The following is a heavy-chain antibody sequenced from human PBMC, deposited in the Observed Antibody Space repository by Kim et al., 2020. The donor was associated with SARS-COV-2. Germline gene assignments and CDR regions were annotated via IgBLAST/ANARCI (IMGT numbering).Heavy chain of an antibody. CDR1: GYTFTGYY. CDR3: ARGGGLGYYYYYYGMDV. D-gene: IGHD3-16*01. Sequence: ASVKVSCKASGYTFTGYYMHWVRQAPGQGLEWMGWINPNSGGTNYAQKFQGRVTMTRDTSISTAYMELSRLRSDDTAVYYCARGGGLGYYYYYYGMDVWGQGTTVTVSS. J-gene: IGHJ6*02. V-gene: IGHV1-2*02. CDR2: INPNSGGT.